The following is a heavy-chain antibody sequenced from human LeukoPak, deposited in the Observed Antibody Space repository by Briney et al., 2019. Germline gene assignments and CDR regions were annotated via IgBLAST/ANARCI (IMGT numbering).Heavy chain of an antibody. Sequence: GGSLRLSCAASGFTFSDYYMSWIRQAPGKGLEWVSYISSSSSYTNYADSVKGRFTISRDNANNSLYLQMNSLRAEDTAVYYCARVSLSDDSSGYSFDYWGQGTLVTVSS. V-gene: IGHV3-11*05. CDR3: ARVSLSDDSSGYSFDY. CDR1: GFTFSDYY. CDR2: ISSSSSYT. D-gene: IGHD3-22*01. J-gene: IGHJ4*02.